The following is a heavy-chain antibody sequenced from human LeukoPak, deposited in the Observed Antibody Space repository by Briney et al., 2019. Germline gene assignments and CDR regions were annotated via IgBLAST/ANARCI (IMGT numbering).Heavy chain of an antibody. D-gene: IGHD6-19*01. V-gene: IGHV3-48*03. CDR2: ISSNGSTI. CDR3: ARSPGISVTGVDDAFDI. Sequence: GGSLRLSSAASGFTFSRYEMNWVRQAPRQGLERVSYISSNGSTIYHADSVKGRITISRDNAKNSLYLQMNSLSAEDTAVYYCARSPGISVTGVDDAFDIWGQGTMVTVSS. CDR1: GFTFSRYE. J-gene: IGHJ3*02.